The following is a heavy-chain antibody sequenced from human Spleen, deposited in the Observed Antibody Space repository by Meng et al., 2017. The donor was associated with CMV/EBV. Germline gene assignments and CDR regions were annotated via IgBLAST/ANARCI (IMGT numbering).Heavy chain of an antibody. D-gene: IGHD3-10*01. Sequence: ASVKVSCKASGYTFTSYYMHWVRQAPGQGLEWMGIINPSGGSTSYAQKFQGRVTMTRDTSTSTVYMELSSLRSDDTAVYYCARDSYSYYYGSGSYTYYYYGMDVWGQGTTVTVSS. V-gene: IGHV1-46*01. J-gene: IGHJ6*02. CDR1: GYTFTSYY. CDR3: ARDSYSYYYGSGSYTYYYYGMDV. CDR2: INPSGGST.